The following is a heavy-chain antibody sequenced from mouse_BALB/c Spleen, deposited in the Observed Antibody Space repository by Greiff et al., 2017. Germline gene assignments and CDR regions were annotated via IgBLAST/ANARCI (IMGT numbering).Heavy chain of an antibody. Sequence: EVQLQQSGAELVKPGASVKLSCTASGFNIKDTYMHWVKQRPEQGLEWIGRIDPANGNTKYDQKFQGKATITADTSSNTAYLQLSSLTSEDTAVYYCARDLPIYDGYYGYWGQGTTLTVSS. D-gene: IGHD2-3*01. CDR3: ARDLPIYDGYYGY. CDR2: IDPANGNT. CDR1: GFNIKDTY. J-gene: IGHJ2*01. V-gene: IGHV14-3*02.